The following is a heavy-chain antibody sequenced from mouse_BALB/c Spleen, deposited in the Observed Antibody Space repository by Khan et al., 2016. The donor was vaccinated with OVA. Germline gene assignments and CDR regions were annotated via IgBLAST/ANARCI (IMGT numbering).Heavy chain of an antibody. Sequence: VQLQESGPGLVAPSQSLSITCTVSGFSLTSYGVHWVRQPPGKGLEWLGVMWGDGSTNFHSALKSRLIISKDNSQSQVFLELNSLQTDDTATYYCAKFTPDYYSMDYWGQGTSVTVSS. CDR2: MWGDGST. V-gene: IGHV2-3*01. D-gene: IGHD1-1*01. J-gene: IGHJ4*01. CDR3: AKFTPDYYSMDY. CDR1: GFSLTSYG.